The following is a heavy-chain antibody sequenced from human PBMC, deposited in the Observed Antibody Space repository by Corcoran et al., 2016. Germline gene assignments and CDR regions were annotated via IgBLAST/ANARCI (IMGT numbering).Heavy chain of an antibody. CDR1: GFTFSNAW. CDR3: TTDGGNFG. V-gene: IGHV3-15*01. J-gene: IGHJ4*02. Sequence: EVQLVESGGGLVKPGGSLRLSCAASGFTFSNAWMSWVRQAPGKGLEWVGRMKSKTDGGTTDYAAPVKGRFTISRDDSKNTLYLQMNSLKTEDTAVYYCTTDGGNFGRGQGTLVTVSS. CDR2: MKSKTDGGTT. D-gene: IGHD3-16*01.